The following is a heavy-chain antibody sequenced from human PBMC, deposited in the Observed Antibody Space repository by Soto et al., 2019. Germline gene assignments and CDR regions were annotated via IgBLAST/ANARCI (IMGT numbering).Heavy chain of an antibody. D-gene: IGHD3-10*01. V-gene: IGHV3-23*01. CDR3: AKASGSGSYYAPPSFDY. Sequence: EVQVLESGGGLVQPGGSLRLSCAVSGFTFSSYAMSWVRQAPGKGLEWVSAISGSGGSTYYGDSVKGRFTISRDNSKNTLYLQMTSLRAEDTALYYCAKASGSGSYYAPPSFDYWGQGTLVTVSS. CDR2: ISGSGGST. J-gene: IGHJ4*02. CDR1: GFTFSSYA.